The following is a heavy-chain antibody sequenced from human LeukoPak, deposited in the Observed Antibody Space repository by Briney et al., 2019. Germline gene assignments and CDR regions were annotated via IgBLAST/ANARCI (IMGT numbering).Heavy chain of an antibody. D-gene: IGHD2-21*02. CDR1: GYTFTSYY. CDR3: ARAYCGGDCYPYYFDY. J-gene: IGHJ4*02. Sequence: ASVKVSCKASGYTFTSYYMHWARQAPGQGLEWMGIINPSGGSTSYAQKFQGRVTMTRDTSTSTVYMELSSLRSEDTAVYYCARAYCGGDCYPYYFDYWGQGTLVTVSS. V-gene: IGHV1-46*01. CDR2: INPSGGST.